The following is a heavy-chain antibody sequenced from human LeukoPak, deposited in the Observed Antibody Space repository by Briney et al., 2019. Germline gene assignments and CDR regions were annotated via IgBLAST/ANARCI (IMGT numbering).Heavy chain of an antibody. CDR2: MNPNSGNT. J-gene: IGHJ4*02. CDR3: ARYPGHSYGRYFDY. D-gene: IGHD5-18*01. V-gene: IGHV1-8*01. Sequence: ASVKVSCKASGYSFTSYDINWVRQATGQGLEWMGWMNPNSGNTGYAQKFQGRVTMTRNTSVSTAYMELSSLRSEDTAVYYCARYPGHSYGRYFDYWGQGTLVTVSS. CDR1: GYSFTSYD.